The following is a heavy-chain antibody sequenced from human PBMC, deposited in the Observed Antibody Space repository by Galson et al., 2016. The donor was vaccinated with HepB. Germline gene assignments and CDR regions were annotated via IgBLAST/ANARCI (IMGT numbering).Heavy chain of an antibody. D-gene: IGHD2-2*01. CDR3: ATDGPWGSASGHGSHPCGLDV. CDR1: GVTFSSYG. CDR2: IWHDGSKK. V-gene: IGHV3-33*01. J-gene: IGHJ4*02. Sequence: SLRLSCAASGVTFSSYGFHWVRQAPDKGLEWVAVIWHDGSKKYYADSVKGRFTFSRDDSKNTLYLQMNSLRAEDTAVYYCATDGPWGSASGHGSHPCGLDVWGQGTLVTVAS.